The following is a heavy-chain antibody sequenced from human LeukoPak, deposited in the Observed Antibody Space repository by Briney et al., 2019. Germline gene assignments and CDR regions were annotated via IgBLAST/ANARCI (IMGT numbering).Heavy chain of an antibody. J-gene: IGHJ5*02. D-gene: IGHD6-6*01. CDR1: GYTFTGYY. V-gene: IGHV1-2*02. CDR3: ARDWSSSSSPAYWFDP. Sequence: GASVKVSCKASGYTFTGYYMHWVRQAPGQGLEWMGWINPNSGGTNYAQKFQGRVTMTRDTSISTAYMELSRLRSDDTAVYYCARDWSSSSSPAYWFDPRGQGTLVTVSS. CDR2: INPNSGGT.